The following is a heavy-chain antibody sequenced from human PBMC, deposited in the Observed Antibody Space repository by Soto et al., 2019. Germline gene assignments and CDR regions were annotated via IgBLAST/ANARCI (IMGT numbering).Heavy chain of an antibody. D-gene: IGHD3-22*01. Sequence: QVQLVESGGGVVQPGRSLRLSCAASGFTFSSYGMHWVRQAPGKGLEWVAVIWYDGSNKNYADSVKGRFTISRDNSKNTLYLQMNSLRAEDTAVYYCAADDSSGYYFPFDYWGQGTLVTVSS. V-gene: IGHV3-33*01. J-gene: IGHJ4*02. CDR3: AADDSSGYYFPFDY. CDR2: IWYDGSNK. CDR1: GFTFSSYG.